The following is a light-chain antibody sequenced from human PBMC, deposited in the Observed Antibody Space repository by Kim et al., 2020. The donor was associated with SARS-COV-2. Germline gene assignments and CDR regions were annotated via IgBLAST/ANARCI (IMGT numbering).Light chain of an antibody. CDR1: QSVLYNSNNKNY. CDR2: WAS. V-gene: IGKV4-1*01. Sequence: DIVMTQSPDSLAVSLGERATINCKSSQSVLYNSNNKNYLAWYQQQPGQPPKLLIYWASTRESGVPDRFSGSGSGTDFTLTISSLQAEDVAVYYCQQYYSNPLTFGGGTKVDIK. J-gene: IGKJ4*01. CDR3: QQYYSNPLT.